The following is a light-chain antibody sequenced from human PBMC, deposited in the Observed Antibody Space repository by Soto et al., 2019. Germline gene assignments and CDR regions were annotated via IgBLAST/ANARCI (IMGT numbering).Light chain of an antibody. V-gene: IGKV1-39*01. CDR3: QQSYSSPPT. Sequence: DIQMTQSPSSLSASVGDRFTITCRASQSISNHLNWYQQKPGKAPKLLIFAASSLQSGVPSRFSGSRSGPDFTLTISSLQPEDFATYYCQQSYSSPPTFGQGTKVDI. CDR2: AAS. CDR1: QSISNH. J-gene: IGKJ1*01.